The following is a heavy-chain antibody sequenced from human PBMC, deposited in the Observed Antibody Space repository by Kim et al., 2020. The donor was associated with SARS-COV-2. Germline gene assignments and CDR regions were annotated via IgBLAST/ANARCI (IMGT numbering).Heavy chain of an antibody. CDR2: ISYDGGNK. J-gene: IGHJ6*03. CDR1: GFTFSSYA. V-gene: IGHV3-30*04. Sequence: GGSLRLSCAASGFTFSSYAMHWVRQAPGKGLEWVAVISYDGGNKYYADSVKGRFTISRDNSKNTLYQQMNSLRAEDTAVYYCARDSWYYDFWSGYYPSGGYYYYYMDVWGKGTTVTVSS. D-gene: IGHD3-3*01. CDR3: ARDSWYYDFWSGYYPSGGYYYYYMDV.